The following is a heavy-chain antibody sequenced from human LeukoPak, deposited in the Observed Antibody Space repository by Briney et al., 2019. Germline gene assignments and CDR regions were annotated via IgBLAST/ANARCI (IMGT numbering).Heavy chain of an antibody. V-gene: IGHV1-8*02. D-gene: IGHD3-9*01. CDR1: GYTFTSYD. J-gene: IGHJ5*02. CDR2: MNPNSGNT. CDR3: ARQLRYFDWLLH. Sequence: GASVKVSCKASGYTFTSYDINWVRQATGQGLEWMGWMNPNSGNTGYAQKLQGRVTMTTDTSTSTAYMELRSLRSDDTAVYYCARQLRYFDWLLHWGQGILVTVSS.